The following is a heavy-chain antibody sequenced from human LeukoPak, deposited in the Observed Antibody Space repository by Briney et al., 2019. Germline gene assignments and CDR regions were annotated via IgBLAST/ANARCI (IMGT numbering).Heavy chain of an antibody. CDR3: AKDTYYDILTYSPSFDY. CDR1: GFTFSSYA. CDR2: ISYDGSNK. D-gene: IGHD3-9*01. V-gene: IGHV3-30-3*01. J-gene: IGHJ4*02. Sequence: GGSLRLSCAASGFTFSSYAMHWVRQAPGKGLEWVAVISYDGSNKYYADSVKGRFTISRDNSKNTLYLQMNSLRAEDTAVYYCAKDTYYDILTYSPSFDYWGQGTLVTVSS.